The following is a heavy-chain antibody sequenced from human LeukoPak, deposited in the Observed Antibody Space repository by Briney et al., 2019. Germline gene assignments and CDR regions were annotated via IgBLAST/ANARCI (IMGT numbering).Heavy chain of an antibody. V-gene: IGHV4-34*01. Sequence: RASETLSLTCAVYGGSFSGYYWSWIRQPPGKGLEWIGEINHSGSTNCNPSLKSRVTVSIDTSKNQFSLKLTSVTAADTAVYYCARDQGSGIWGQGTLVTVSS. CDR3: ARDQGSGI. J-gene: IGHJ4*02. CDR2: INHSGST. D-gene: IGHD3-10*01. CDR1: GGSFSGYY.